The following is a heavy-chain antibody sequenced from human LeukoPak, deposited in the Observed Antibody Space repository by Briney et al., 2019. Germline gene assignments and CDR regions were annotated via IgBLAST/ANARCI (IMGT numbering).Heavy chain of an antibody. CDR2: IASETYGGTA. CDR1: GFTFGDYA. V-gene: IGHV3-49*04. CDR3: TRDQTPYY. J-gene: IGHJ4*02. Sequence: GGSLRLSRTASGFTFGDYAMTWVRQAPGKGLEWVGFIASETYGGTAEYAASVKGRFTISRDDSKSIAYLQMNSLKTEDTAVYYCTRDQTPYYWGQGTLVTVSS.